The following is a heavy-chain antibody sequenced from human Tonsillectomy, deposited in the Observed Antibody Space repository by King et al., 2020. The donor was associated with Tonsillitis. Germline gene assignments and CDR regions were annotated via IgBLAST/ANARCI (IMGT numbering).Heavy chain of an antibody. Sequence: QLVQSGAEVKKPGASVKVSCKASGYTFTTYGISWVRQAPGQGLELMGWTSADNGNTNYAQKLQGRVTMTTDTSTNTAYMELRSLISDDTAVYYCARDVMVVTAIPGYWGQGTLVTVSS. D-gene: IGHD2-21*02. CDR1: GYTFTTYG. V-gene: IGHV1-18*01. CDR2: TSADNGNT. CDR3: ARDVMVVTAIPGY. J-gene: IGHJ4*02.